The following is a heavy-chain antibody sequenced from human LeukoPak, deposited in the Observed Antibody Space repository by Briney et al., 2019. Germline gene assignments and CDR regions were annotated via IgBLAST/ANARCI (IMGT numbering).Heavy chain of an antibody. Sequence: GGSLRLSCAASGFTFSSYGMHWVRQAPGKGLEWVAVISYDGSNKYYADSVKGRFTISRDNSKNTLYLQMNSLRAEDAAVYYCVRGAYSSSWLNFDYWGQGTLVTVSS. CDR1: GFTFSSYG. V-gene: IGHV3-30*03. CDR3: VRGAYSSSWLNFDY. CDR2: ISYDGSNK. D-gene: IGHD6-13*01. J-gene: IGHJ4*02.